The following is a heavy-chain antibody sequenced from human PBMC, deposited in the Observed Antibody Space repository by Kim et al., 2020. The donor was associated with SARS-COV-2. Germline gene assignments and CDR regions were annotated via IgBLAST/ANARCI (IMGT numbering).Heavy chain of an antibody. Sequence: GGSLRLSCAASGFTFDDYAMHWVRQAPGKGLEWVSGISWNSGSIGYADSVKGRFTISRDNAKNSLYLQMNSLRAEDTALYYCAKVKGATHHSWLDAFDIWGQGTMVTVSS. CDR2: ISWNSGSI. V-gene: IGHV3-9*01. J-gene: IGHJ3*02. D-gene: IGHD6-13*01. CDR3: AKVKGATHHSWLDAFDI. CDR1: GFTFDDYA.